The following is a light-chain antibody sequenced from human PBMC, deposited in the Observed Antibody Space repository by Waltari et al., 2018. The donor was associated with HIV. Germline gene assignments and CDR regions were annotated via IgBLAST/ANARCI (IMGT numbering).Light chain of an antibody. CDR2: DAA. V-gene: IGKV1-39*01. CDR3: LQTYDVPLT. Sequence: DIQMTQSPSSLSGSIGDRIPFTCRASQSINTFLNWYQKKPGQAPNLLIYDAATLQRGAPSRFSGSGSGTEFTLTISSLQPEDFATYYCLQTYDVPLTFGPGTKLDV. J-gene: IGKJ3*01. CDR1: QSINTF.